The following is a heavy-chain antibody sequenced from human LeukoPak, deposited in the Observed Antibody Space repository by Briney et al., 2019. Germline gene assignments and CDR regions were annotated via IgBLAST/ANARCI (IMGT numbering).Heavy chain of an antibody. V-gene: IGHV4-59*01. Sequence: SETLSLTCTVSGGSITSYYRSWIRQSPGKGLEWIGFMYYSGTTNYNPSLKSRVTISLGMSKNQFSLKLSSVTAAGTAVYYCARLPMAVTPHVDYWGQGILVAVSS. CDR3: ARLPMAVTPHVDY. J-gene: IGHJ4*02. D-gene: IGHD2-21*02. CDR1: GGSITSYY. CDR2: MYYSGTT.